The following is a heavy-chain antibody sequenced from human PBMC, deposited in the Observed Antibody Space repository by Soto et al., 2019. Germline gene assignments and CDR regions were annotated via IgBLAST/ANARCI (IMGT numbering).Heavy chain of an antibody. CDR1: GGSISSDDYY. CDR2: IYYSGST. Sequence: QVQLQESGPGLVKPSQTLSLTCTVSGGSISSDDYYWSWIRQHPGKGLEWIGYIYYSGSTYYNPSLKSRVTISADTSKNQFSLKLSSVTAADTAMYYRAREGVYIVVVPAPRHYYYMDVWGKGTTVTVSS. D-gene: IGHD2-2*01. J-gene: IGHJ6*03. V-gene: IGHV4-31*03. CDR3: AREGVYIVVVPAPRHYYYMDV.